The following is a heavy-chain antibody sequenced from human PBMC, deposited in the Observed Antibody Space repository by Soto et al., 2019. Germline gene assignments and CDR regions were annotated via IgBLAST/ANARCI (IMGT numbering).Heavy chain of an antibody. D-gene: IGHD6-19*01. Sequence: EVQLVESGGGLVQPGGSLRLSCAASGFAFSSYWMHWVRQVPGKGPVWVSRISSDGRNATYADSVKGRFTISRDNAKNTLHLQTNGMTDEDTAVYYCIKPSTVAGVGGYRWGQGTLVTVSS. J-gene: IGHJ4*02. CDR3: IKPSTVAGVGGYR. CDR1: GFAFSSYW. V-gene: IGHV3-74*01. CDR2: ISSDGRNA.